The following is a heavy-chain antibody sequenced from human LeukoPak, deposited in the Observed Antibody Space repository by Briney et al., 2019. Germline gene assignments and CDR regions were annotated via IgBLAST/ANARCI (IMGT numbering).Heavy chain of an antibody. CDR3: AKPSAPYTHIPYFQH. CDR1: GFTFSSYG. Sequence: GGSLRLSCAASGFTFSSYGMHWVRQAPGKGLEWVAVISYDGSNKYYADSVKGRFTISRDNSKNTLYLQMNSLRAEDTAVYYCAKPSAPYTHIPYFQHWGQGTLVTVSS. V-gene: IGHV3-30*18. D-gene: IGHD1-1*01. CDR2: ISYDGSNK. J-gene: IGHJ1*01.